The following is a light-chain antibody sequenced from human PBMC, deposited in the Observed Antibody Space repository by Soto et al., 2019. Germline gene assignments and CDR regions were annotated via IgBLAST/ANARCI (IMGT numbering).Light chain of an antibody. CDR2: GVS. Sequence: ETVMTQSPATLSVSPVESATLSCRASQSVSSNLAWYQQKPGQAPRLLIYGVSTRATGVPARFSGSGSETKFTPTTSSLLSEDFAVYYCQQYNNWHPHAFGGGTKVDIK. CDR3: QQYNNWHPHA. J-gene: IGKJ4*02. V-gene: IGKV3-15*01. CDR1: QSVSSN.